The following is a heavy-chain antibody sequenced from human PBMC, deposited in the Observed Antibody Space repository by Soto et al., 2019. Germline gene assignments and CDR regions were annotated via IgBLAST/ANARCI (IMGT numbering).Heavy chain of an antibody. V-gene: IGHV4-39*02. CDR2: IYYSGTT. Sequence: LSLTCIVSGGPIRSSSYYWGWIRQPPGKGLEWIGSIYYSGTTYYNPSLKSRVTISADTSKNQFSLRLSSVTAADTAVYYCARDMIVVTGLYHFDYWGQGTLVTVSS. D-gene: IGHD3-22*01. J-gene: IGHJ4*02. CDR1: GGPIRSSSYY. CDR3: ARDMIVVTGLYHFDY.